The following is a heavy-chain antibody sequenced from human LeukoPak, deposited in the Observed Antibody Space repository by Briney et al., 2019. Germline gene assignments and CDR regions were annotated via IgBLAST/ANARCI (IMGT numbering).Heavy chain of an antibody. CDR3: AKGSGYGDYYPFQH. CDR1: GFTFDDYA. Sequence: PGGSRRLSWAASGFTFDDYALPWVRQAPGKGLEWVSGISWNSGSIGYADSAKGRFTISRDNAKNSLYLQMNSLRAEDTALYYCAKGSGYGDYYPFQHWGQGTLVTVSS. V-gene: IGHV3-9*01. J-gene: IGHJ1*01. D-gene: IGHD4-17*01. CDR2: ISWNSGSI.